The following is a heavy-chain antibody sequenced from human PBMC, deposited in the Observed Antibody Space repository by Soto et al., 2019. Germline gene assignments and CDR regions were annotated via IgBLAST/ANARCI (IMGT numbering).Heavy chain of an antibody. J-gene: IGHJ3*01. CDR1: GFTFSIFS. V-gene: IGHV3-48*02. Sequence: PGGSLRLSCAASGFTFSIFSMSWVRQAPGKGLEWISYVNAAANDIYYTDSVRGRFTISRDNAKNSLYLQMNSLRDDDTAVYYCVRDRMWEQWLGPHDAFDFWGQGTMVIVSS. D-gene: IGHD6-19*01. CDR3: VRDRMWEQWLGPHDAFDF. CDR2: VNAAANDI.